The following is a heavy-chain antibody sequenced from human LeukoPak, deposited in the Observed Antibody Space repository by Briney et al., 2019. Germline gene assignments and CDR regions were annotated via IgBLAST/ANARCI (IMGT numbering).Heavy chain of an antibody. CDR1: GYSISNGYY. CDR2: IYRSGST. J-gene: IGHJ5*01. Sequence: PSETLSLTCTASGYSISNGYYWDWIRQPPGRGLEWIGNIYRSGSTSYNPSLKSRVTISVDTSKNQFSLKVNSVTAADTAVYYCARRHSSGWFYCWGQGTLVTVSS. D-gene: IGHD6-19*01. V-gene: IGHV4-38-2*02. CDR3: ARRHSSGWFYC.